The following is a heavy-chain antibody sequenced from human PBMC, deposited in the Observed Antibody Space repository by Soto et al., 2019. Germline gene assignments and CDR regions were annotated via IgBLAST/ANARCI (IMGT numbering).Heavy chain of an antibody. Sequence: QVQLVQSGAEVKKPGASVRISCKASGCTFTSYGISWVRQAPGQGLEWMGWISAYNGNTNYAQKLQGRVTMTTDTSTSTAYMEPRSLRSDDTAVYYCARVPEGTMVRGVQPFDYWGQGTLVTVSS. J-gene: IGHJ4*02. CDR1: GCTFTSYG. V-gene: IGHV1-18*01. CDR3: ARVPEGTMVRGVQPFDY. D-gene: IGHD3-10*01. CDR2: ISAYNGNT.